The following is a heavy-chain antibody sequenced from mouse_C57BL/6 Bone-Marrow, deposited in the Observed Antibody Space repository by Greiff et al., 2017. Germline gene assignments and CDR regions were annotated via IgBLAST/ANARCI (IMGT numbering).Heavy chain of an antibody. J-gene: IGHJ1*03. CDR1: GYTFTSYW. V-gene: IGHV1-61*01. CDR3: ARSYDYDVRWYFDV. CDR2: IYPSDSET. D-gene: IGHD2-4*01. Sequence: QVQLKQPGAELVRPGSSVKLSCKASGYTFTSYWMDWVKQRPGQGLEWIGNIYPSDSETHYNQKFKDKATLTVDKSSSTAYMQLSSLTSEDSAVYYCARSYDYDVRWYFDVWGTGTTVTVSS.